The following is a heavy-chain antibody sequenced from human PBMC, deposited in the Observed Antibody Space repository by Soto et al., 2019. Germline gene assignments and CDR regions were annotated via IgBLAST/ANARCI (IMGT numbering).Heavy chain of an antibody. CDR1: GFTFSSYE. V-gene: IGHV3-48*03. D-gene: IGHD6-13*01. Sequence: EVQLVESGGGLVQPGGSLRLSCAASGFTFSSYEMNWVRQAPGKGLEWVSYISSSGSTIYYADSVKGRFTISRDNAKNSLYLQMNSLRAEDTAVYYCARESGIAAAGNNWFDPWGQGTLVTVSS. CDR2: ISSSGSTI. J-gene: IGHJ5*02. CDR3: ARESGIAAAGNNWFDP.